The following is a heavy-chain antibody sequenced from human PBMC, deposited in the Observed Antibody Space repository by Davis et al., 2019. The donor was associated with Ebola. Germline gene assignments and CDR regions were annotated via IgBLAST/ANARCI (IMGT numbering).Heavy chain of an antibody. CDR1: GFTFSSYS. V-gene: IGHV3-53*01. Sequence: GGSLRLSCAASGFTFSSYSINWVRQAPGKGLEWVSVIYSGGNTIYADSVKGRLTISRDISENTLYLQMNNLRDEDTAMYYCVQHGPGDFWYFGLWGRGTLVTVSS. J-gene: IGHJ2*01. CDR3: VQHGPGDFWYFGL. CDR2: IYSGGNT. D-gene: IGHD4-17*01.